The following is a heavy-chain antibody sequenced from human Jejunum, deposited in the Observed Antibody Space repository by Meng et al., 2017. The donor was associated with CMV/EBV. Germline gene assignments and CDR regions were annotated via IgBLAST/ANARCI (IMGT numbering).Heavy chain of an antibody. J-gene: IGHJ4*02. V-gene: IGHV1-2*06. CDR2: ISPNSGVT. Sequence: CKASGCTCTGYYLHWVRQAPGQGLEWMGRISPNSGVTMYAQRFQGRITMTTDTSISAATMQLSMLRPDDTAVYYCASGFSSSPFDYWGQGTLVTVSS. CDR1: GCTCTGYY. CDR3: ASGFSSSPFDY. D-gene: IGHD2-2*03.